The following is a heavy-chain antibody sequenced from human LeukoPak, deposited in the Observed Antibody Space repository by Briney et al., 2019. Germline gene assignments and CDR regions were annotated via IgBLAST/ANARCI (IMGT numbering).Heavy chain of an antibody. CDR3: ARDIVVVTAIMDV. CDR1: GFTFSSYW. Sequence: GGSLRLSCAASGFTFSSYWMSWVRQAPGKGLEWVANIKQDGSEKYYVDSVKGRFTISRDNANNSLYLQMNSLRAEDTAVYYCARDIVVVTAIMDVWGKGTTVTVSS. J-gene: IGHJ6*03. V-gene: IGHV3-7*01. CDR2: IKQDGSEK. D-gene: IGHD2-21*02.